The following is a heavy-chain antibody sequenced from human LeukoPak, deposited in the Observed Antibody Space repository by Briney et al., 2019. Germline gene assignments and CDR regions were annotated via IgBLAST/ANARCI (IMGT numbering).Heavy chain of an antibody. CDR2: IYYSGST. CDR3: ARQTGYSSSWSFDY. D-gene: IGHD6-13*01. Sequence: SETLSLTCTVSGGSISSYYWSWIWQPPGKGLEWIGYIYYSGSTNYNPSLKSRVTISVDTSKNQFSLKLSSVTAADTAVYYCARQTGYSSSWSFDYWGQGTLVTVSS. J-gene: IGHJ4*02. V-gene: IGHV4-59*08. CDR1: GGSISSYY.